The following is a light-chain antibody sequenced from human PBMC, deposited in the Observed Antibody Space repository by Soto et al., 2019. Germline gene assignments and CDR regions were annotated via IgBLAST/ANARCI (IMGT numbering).Light chain of an antibody. J-gene: IGLJ2*01. CDR1: SSEVGGYNY. CDR2: DVS. Sequence: QSALTQPASMSGSPGQSITISCTGTSSEVGGYNYVSWYQQHPGKAPKLMIYDVSNRPSGVSNRFSGSKSGNTASLTTSGLQAEDEADYYCSSYTSSSTRGVFGGGTQLTGL. V-gene: IGLV2-14*01. CDR3: SSYTSSSTRGV.